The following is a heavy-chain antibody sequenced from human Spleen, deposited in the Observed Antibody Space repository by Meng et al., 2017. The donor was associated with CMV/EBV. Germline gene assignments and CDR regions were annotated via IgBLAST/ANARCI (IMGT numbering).Heavy chain of an antibody. CDR3: ARENFDYSAFDS. V-gene: IGHV3-74*01. J-gene: IGHJ4*02. CDR2: ISTDGSST. D-gene: IGHD4-11*01. Sequence: GGSLRLSCAASGFTFRTYLMHWVRQAPGKGLVWISRISTDGSSTSYGDSVKGRFTISRDNAKNTLYLQMNSLRAGDKAVYYCARENFDYSAFDSWGQGTLVTVSS. CDR1: GFTFRTYL.